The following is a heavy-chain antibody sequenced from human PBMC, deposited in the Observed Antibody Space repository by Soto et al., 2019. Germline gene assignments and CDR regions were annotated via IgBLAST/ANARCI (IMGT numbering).Heavy chain of an antibody. Sequence: SETLSLTCTASGGSISSYYWSWIRQPPGKGLEWIGYIYYSGSTNYNPSLKSRVTISVDTSKNQFSLKLSSVTAADTAVYYCARDKGEYGMDVWGQGTTVTVSS. CDR3: ARDKGEYGMDV. CDR1: GGSISSYY. V-gene: IGHV4-59*01. J-gene: IGHJ6*02. CDR2: IYYSGST.